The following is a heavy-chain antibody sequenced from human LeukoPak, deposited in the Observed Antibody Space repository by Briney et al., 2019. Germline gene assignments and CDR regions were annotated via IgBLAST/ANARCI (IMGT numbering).Heavy chain of an antibody. Sequence: GGSLRLSCAVSGFTFSRFWLSWVRQPPGKGLEWVADINEDGSEKYYVDSVKGRFTISRDNAKNSLYLQMHSLTAEDTALCYCTGETYYFDYWGQGTLVTVSS. CDR2: INEDGSEK. J-gene: IGHJ4*02. CDR1: GFTFSRFW. V-gene: IGHV3-7*01. D-gene: IGHD3-16*01. CDR3: TGETYYFDY.